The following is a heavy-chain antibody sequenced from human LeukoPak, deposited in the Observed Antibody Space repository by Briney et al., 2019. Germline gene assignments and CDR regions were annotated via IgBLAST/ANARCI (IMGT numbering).Heavy chain of an antibody. CDR2: MNPNSGGT. CDR1: GYTFTSYD. Sequence: ASVKVSCKASGYTFTSYDINWVRQATGHGLEWMGWMNPNSGGTKYAKKFQGRVTMTRDTSISTADMELSRLRSDDTAVYYCARDLFRGYGRSGFPRYWGQGTLVTVSS. V-gene: IGHV1-2*02. D-gene: IGHD3-22*01. J-gene: IGHJ4*02. CDR3: ARDLFRGYGRSGFPRY.